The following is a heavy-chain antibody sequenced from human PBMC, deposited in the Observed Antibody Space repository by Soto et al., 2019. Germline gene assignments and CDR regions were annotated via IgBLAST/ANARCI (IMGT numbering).Heavy chain of an antibody. D-gene: IGHD3-10*01. Sequence: QVQLVESGGGVVQPGRSLRLSCAASGFTFSNYGMHWVRQAPGKGLEWVTTISSDGNDKYYAGSVKGRFTISRDNSENTLDLQMNGLRAEETVVYYCPKGSSPAHQFLDNWGKGTRVPVSP. CDR3: PKGSSPAHQFLDN. J-gene: IGHJ4*02. CDR2: ISSDGNDK. V-gene: IGHV3-30*18. CDR1: GFTFSNYG.